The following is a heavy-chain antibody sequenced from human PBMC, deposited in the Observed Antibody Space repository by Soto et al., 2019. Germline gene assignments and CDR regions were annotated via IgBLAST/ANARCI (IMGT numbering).Heavy chain of an antibody. J-gene: IGHJ4*02. CDR2: ISGSDDST. CDR3: AKRSSSSTFDY. Sequence: EVQLLESGGGLVQPGESLRLSCAASGFTFSSYAMSWVRQAPGKGLEWVSVISGSDDSTYYADSVKGRFTISRDNSKNQLYLQMNSRRAEDPAVYYCAKRSSSSTFDYWGQGTLVTVSS. D-gene: IGHD6-6*01. V-gene: IGHV3-23*01. CDR1: GFTFSSYA.